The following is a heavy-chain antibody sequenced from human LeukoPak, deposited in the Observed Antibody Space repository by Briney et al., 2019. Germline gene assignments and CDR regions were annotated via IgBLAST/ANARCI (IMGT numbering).Heavy chain of an antibody. J-gene: IGHJ6*02. CDR2: MYHSGNT. Sequence: SETLSLTCTVSGGSISSSSYYWGWIRQPPGKGLEWIASMYHSGNTYYNPSLKSRVTVSVDASKNQFSLKLNSVTAADTAVYYCARHGPEQYYYYYGMDVWGQGTTVTVSS. CDR3: ARHGPEQYYYYYGMDV. D-gene: IGHD1/OR15-1a*01. CDR1: GGSISSSSYY. V-gene: IGHV4-39*01.